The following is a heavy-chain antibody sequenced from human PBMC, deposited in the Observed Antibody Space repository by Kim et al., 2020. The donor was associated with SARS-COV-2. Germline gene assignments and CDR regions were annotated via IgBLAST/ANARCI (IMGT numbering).Heavy chain of an antibody. J-gene: IGHJ4*02. Sequence: SETLSLTCTVSGGSIGSYYWSWIRQPPGKGLELIGYIYYTGSTNYNPSLKSRVTMSVETSNNQFSLNLNSVTAADTAVYYCARGLVGASREYYFEHWGRG. CDR2: IYYTGST. D-gene: IGHD1-26*01. CDR3: ARGLVGASREYYFEH. CDR1: GGSIGSYY. V-gene: IGHV4-59*13.